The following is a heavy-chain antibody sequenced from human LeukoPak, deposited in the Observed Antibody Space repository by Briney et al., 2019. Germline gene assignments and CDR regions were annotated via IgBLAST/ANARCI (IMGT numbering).Heavy chain of an antibody. Sequence: PSETLSLTCTVSGASISSSTDYWGWIRQPPGKGLEWIGSIYYSGSTYYNPSLKSRVTISVDTSKNQFSLKLSSVTAADTAVYYCARVLAAAGNNWFDPWGQGTLVTVSS. J-gene: IGHJ5*02. D-gene: IGHD6-13*01. CDR1: GASISSSTDY. CDR3: ARVLAAAGNNWFDP. CDR2: IYYSGST. V-gene: IGHV4-39*07.